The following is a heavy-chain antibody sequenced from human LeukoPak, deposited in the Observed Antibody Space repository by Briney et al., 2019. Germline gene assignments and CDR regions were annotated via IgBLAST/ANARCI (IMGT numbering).Heavy chain of an antibody. CDR1: GYTFTGYY. D-gene: IGHD3-10*01. J-gene: IGHJ3*01. Sequence: ASVKVSCKASGYTFTGYYMHWVRQAPGQGLEWMGWINPNSGGTNYAQKFQGRVTMTRDTSISTAYMELSRLRSDDTAVYYCARGRYYGSGSYLLVFWGQGTMVTVSS. V-gene: IGHV1-2*02. CDR3: ARGRYYGSGSYLLVF. CDR2: INPNSGGT.